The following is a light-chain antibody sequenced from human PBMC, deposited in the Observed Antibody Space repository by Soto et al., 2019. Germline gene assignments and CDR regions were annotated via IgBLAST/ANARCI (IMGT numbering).Light chain of an antibody. V-gene: IGKV3-11*01. CDR1: QSVSSY. CDR3: QKRSNWPLN. Sequence: DIVLTQSPASLAFSPGERATLSCSASQSVSSYLALYQQKPGQAPRLLIYDASNRATGIPARFSGSGSGTGFTLTISSLEPEDFAVYYCQKRSNWPLNFGGGTKVDIK. J-gene: IGKJ4*01. CDR2: DAS.